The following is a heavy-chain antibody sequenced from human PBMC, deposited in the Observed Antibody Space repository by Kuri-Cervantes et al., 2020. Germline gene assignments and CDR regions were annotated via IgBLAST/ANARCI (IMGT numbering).Heavy chain of an antibody. CDR1: GFTFSSYA. CDR2: ISGSGGST. V-gene: IGHV3-23*01. Sequence: GGSLRLSCAASGFTFSSYARSWVRQAPGKGLEWVSAISGSGGSTYYADSVKGRFTISRDNSKNTLYLQMNSLRAEDTAVYYCARTLLGELYYFDYWGQGTLVTVSS. J-gene: IGHJ4*02. CDR3: ARTLLGELYYFDY. D-gene: IGHD3-16*01.